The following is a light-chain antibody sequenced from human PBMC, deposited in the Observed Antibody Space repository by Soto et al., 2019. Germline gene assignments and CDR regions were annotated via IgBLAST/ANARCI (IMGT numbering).Light chain of an antibody. CDR2: DAS. V-gene: IGKV1-5*01. Sequence: RMTQSPSTLSASVGDRVTIPFRARQSISSWLAWYQQKPGKAPKLLIYDASSLESGVPSRFSGSGSGTEFTLTINSLQPDDFTTYYCKQYNTYWTFGQGTKVDIK. J-gene: IGKJ1*01. CDR3: KQYNTYWT. CDR1: QSISSW.